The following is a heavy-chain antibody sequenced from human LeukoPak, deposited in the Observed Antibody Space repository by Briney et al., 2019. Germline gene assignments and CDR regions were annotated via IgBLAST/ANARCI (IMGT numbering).Heavy chain of an antibody. J-gene: IGHJ4*02. V-gene: IGHV3-33*01. Sequence: GRSLRLSRAASGFTFSSYGMHWVRQAPGKGLEWVAVIWYDGSNKYYADSVKGRFTISRDNSKNTLYLQMNSLRAEDTAVYYCARDRGYSYGPAFDYWGQGTLVTVSS. CDR2: IWYDGSNK. CDR1: GFTFSSYG. CDR3: ARDRGYSYGPAFDY. D-gene: IGHD5-18*01.